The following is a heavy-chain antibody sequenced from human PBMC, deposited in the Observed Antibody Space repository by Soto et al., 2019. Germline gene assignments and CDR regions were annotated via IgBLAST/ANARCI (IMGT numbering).Heavy chain of an antibody. CDR3: ASSIEVVPAAGYYYGMDV. Sequence: WEGISYPGDSDTRYSPSFQGQVTISADKSISTAYLQWSSLKASDTAMYYCASSIEVVPAAGYYYGMDVWGQWTTVTVSS. J-gene: IGHJ6*02. V-gene: IGHV5-51*01. D-gene: IGHD2-2*01. CDR2: SYPGDSDT.